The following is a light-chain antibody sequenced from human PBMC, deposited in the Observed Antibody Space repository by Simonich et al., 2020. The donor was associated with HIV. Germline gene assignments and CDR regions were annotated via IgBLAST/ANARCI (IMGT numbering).Light chain of an antibody. Sequence: QSALTQPASVSGSPGQSITISCTGTSGDVGGYNYVSWYQHHPGKAPKLMIYDVSKRPSGVSNRFSGSKSGNTASLTISGLQAEDEADYYCSSYTSSSTVVFGGGTKLTVL. V-gene: IGLV2-14*03. CDR2: DVS. CDR1: SGDVGGYNY. J-gene: IGLJ2*01. CDR3: SSYTSSSTVV.